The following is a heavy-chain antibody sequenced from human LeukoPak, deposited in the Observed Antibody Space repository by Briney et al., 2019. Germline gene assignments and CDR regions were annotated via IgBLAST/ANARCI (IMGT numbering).Heavy chain of an antibody. CDR2: INPSGGTT. CDR1: GYTFTSYY. J-gene: IGHJ6*03. V-gene: IGHV1-46*01. Sequence: ASVKVSCKASGYTFTSYYMHWVRQAPGQGLEWMGIINPSGGTTIYAQKFQGRVTMTRDMSTSTVYMELSSLRSEDTAVYYCASRYCSSTSCLRGYYYYYMDVWGKGTTVTISS. D-gene: IGHD2-2*01. CDR3: ASRYCSSTSCLRGYYYYYMDV.